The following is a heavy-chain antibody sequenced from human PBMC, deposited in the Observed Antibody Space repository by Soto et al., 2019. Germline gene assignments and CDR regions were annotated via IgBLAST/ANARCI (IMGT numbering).Heavy chain of an antibody. Sequence: EVQMLESGGGLVQPGESLRLSCAASGFTFSSYAMSWFRQAPGKGLKWVSTISGSGGSTYYAESVKGRFTISRDNSKNTLYLEMNSLRAEDTAVYYCAKDRAEWGSYDYWGQGILVTVSS. D-gene: IGHD7-27*01. J-gene: IGHJ4*02. V-gene: IGHV3-23*01. CDR3: AKDRAEWGSYDY. CDR2: ISGSGGST. CDR1: GFTFSSYA.